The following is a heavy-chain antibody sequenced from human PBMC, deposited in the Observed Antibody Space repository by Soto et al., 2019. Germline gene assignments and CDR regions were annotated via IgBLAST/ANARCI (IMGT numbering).Heavy chain of an antibody. J-gene: IGHJ2*01. Sequence: EVQLLESGGGLVQPGGSLRLSCAASGFTFSSYAMSWVRQAPGKGLEWVSVIYSGGSTYYADSVKGRFTISRDNSKNTLYLQMNSLRAEDTAVYYCARIEMATIWVGYFDLWGRGTLVTVSS. V-gene: IGHV3-23*03. CDR1: GFTFSSYA. CDR3: ARIEMATIWVGYFDL. CDR2: IYSGGST. D-gene: IGHD5-12*01.